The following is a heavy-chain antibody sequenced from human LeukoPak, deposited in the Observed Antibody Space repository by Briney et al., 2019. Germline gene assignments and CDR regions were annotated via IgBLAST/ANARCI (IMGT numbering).Heavy chain of an antibody. CDR1: GYSFINYW. V-gene: IGHV5-51*01. CDR3: ARQRYVDTDMFHDRQFDY. Sequence: GESLKISCKGPGYSFINYWLGWVRQMPGKGLEWMGIIYPGGSDTRYSPSFQAQVTISAHKSNSTAYLNWNPLKGSHTRIFQCARQRYVDTDMFHDRQFDYWGQGTLVTVSS. J-gene: IGHJ4*02. CDR2: IYPGGSDT. D-gene: IGHD5-18*01.